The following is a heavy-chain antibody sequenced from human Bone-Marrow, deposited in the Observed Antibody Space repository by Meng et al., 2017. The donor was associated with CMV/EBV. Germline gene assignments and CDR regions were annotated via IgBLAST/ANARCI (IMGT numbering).Heavy chain of an antibody. CDR1: GYTFTSYD. D-gene: IGHD6-19*01. V-gene: IGHV1-69*10. Sequence: SVKVSCKASGYTFTSYDINWVRQAAGQGLEWMGWIIPILGIANYAQKFQGRVTITADKSTSTAYMELSSLRSEDTAVYYCARDEWGGWYDYWGQGTLVTVSS. CDR2: IIPILGIA. CDR3: ARDEWGGWYDY. J-gene: IGHJ4*02.